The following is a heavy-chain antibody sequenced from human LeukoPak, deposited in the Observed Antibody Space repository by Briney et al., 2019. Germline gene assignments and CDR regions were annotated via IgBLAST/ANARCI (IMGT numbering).Heavy chain of an antibody. CDR3: AADYFPRSHGSF. Sequence: PGASVKVSCKASGFTFTSSAMQWVRQARGQRLEWIGWIVVGSGNTNYAQKFQERVTITRDMSTSTAYMELSSLRSEDTAVYYCAADYFPRSHGSFWGQGTLVTVSS. CDR2: IVVGSGNT. V-gene: IGHV1-58*02. D-gene: IGHD2/OR15-2a*01. CDR1: GFTFTSSA. J-gene: IGHJ4*02.